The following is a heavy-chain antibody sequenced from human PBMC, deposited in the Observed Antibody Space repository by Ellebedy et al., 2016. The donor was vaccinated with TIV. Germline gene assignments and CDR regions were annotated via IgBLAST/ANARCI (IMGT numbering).Heavy chain of an antibody. J-gene: IGHJ4*02. D-gene: IGHD3-10*01. CDR2: IWYDGTTK. V-gene: IGHV3-33*01. Sequence: PGGSLRLSFVASGFDFGNYGMHWLRHAPGKGLEWVAVIWYDGTTKFYGDSVKGRFTIFRDNSKNTVDLQMDRLRADDTAVYYCSRGGPLREFEDYWGQGTPVTVSS. CDR1: GFDFGNYG. CDR3: SRGGPLREFEDY.